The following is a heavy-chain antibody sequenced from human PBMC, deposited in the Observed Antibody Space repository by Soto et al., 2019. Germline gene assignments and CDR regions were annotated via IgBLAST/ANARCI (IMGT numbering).Heavy chain of an antibody. Sequence: PSETLSLTCTVSGGSISSYYWSWIRQPPGKGLEWIGYIYYSGSTNYNPSLKSRVTISVDTSKNQFSLKLSSVTAADTAVYYCARGRSGNSPRVFDYWGQETLVTVSS. CDR2: IYYSGST. J-gene: IGHJ4*02. CDR3: ARGRSGNSPRVFDY. V-gene: IGHV4-59*01. D-gene: IGHD4-4*01. CDR1: GGSISSYY.